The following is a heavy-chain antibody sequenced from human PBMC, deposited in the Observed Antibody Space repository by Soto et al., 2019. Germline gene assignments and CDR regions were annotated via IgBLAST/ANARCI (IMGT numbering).Heavy chain of an antibody. D-gene: IGHD2-2*01. CDR3: AKDKGPRNCSTRNCFWVALGMDV. V-gene: IGHV3-9*01. CDR1: GFTFDDYA. CDR2: ISWNSDTI. J-gene: IGHJ6*02. Sequence: EVQLVESGGGLVQPGRSLTLSCAASGFTFDDYAMHWVRQAPGKGLEWVAGISWNSDTIGYADSVRGRFTISRDNAENSLYLQTNSMGADDTALYYCAKDKGPRNCSTRNCFWVALGMDVWGQGTTVTVSS.